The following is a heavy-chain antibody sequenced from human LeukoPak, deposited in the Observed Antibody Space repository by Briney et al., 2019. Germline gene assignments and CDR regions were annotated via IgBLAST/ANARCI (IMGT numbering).Heavy chain of an antibody. CDR1: GFRFGSNG. J-gene: IGHJ4*02. CDR2: IWYDGSNK. Sequence: GGSLRLSCALSGFRFGSNGMHGVRQAPGKGLEWVAVIWYDGSNKYYADSAKGRFTISRDNSKNTLYLQMNSLRAEDTAVYYCATDGSTYFDYWGQGTLVTVSS. D-gene: IGHD1-1*01. CDR3: ATDGSTYFDY. V-gene: IGHV3-33*01.